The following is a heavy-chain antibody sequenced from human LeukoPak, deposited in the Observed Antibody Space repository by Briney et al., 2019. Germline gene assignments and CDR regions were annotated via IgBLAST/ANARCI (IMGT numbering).Heavy chain of an antibody. J-gene: IGHJ4*02. Sequence: GASVKVSCKASGYTFTNFAISWVRQAPGQGLEWMGWINPYNGNTKYALKVQGRVTMTTDTSTSTAYMELRSLSPDDTAVYYCASTRTITMIADFDYWGQGTLVTVSS. CDR3: ASTRTITMIADFDY. D-gene: IGHD3-22*01. CDR1: GYTFTNFA. CDR2: INPYNGNT. V-gene: IGHV1-18*01.